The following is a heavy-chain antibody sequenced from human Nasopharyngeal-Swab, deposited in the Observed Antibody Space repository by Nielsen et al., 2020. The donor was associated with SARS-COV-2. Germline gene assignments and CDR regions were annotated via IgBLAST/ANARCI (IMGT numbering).Heavy chain of an antibody. V-gene: IGHV1-46*01. CDR2: INPSGGST. J-gene: IGHJ4*02. CDR3: ARAFRDGYNYGY. D-gene: IGHD5-24*01. Sequence: WVRQAPGQGLEWMGIINPSGGSTSYAQKFQGRVTMTRDTSTSTVYMELSSLRSEDTAVYYCARAFRDGYNYGYWGKGTLVT.